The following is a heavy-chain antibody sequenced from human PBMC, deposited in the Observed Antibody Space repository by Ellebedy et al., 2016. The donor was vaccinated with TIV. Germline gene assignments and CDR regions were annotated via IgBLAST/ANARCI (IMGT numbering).Heavy chain of an antibody. J-gene: IGHJ4*02. D-gene: IGHD2/OR15-2a*01. V-gene: IGHV3-23*01. CDR2: INEGAGTT. CDR3: ARGGTFGGY. CDR1: GFTFSTYA. Sequence: PGGSLRLSCSGSGFTFSTYAMHWVRQAPGKGLDWVSAINEGAGTTYADSVKGRFTISRDKSKNTLHLQMNSLRAEDTAVYYCARGGTFGGYWGRGTLVTVSS.